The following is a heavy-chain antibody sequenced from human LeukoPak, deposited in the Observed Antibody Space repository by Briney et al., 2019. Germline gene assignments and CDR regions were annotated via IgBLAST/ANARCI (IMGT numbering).Heavy chain of an antibody. CDR2: IYYSGST. J-gene: IGHJ6*03. CDR3: AEEAGDNYNNNRDV. CDR1: GGSISSYY. Sequence: PSETLSLTCTVSGGSISSYYWSWIRQPPGKGLEWIGYIYYSGSTNYNPSLKSRVTISVDTSKNQFSLKLSSVTAADTAVYYCAEEAGDNYNNNRDVWGKGTTVTVSS. V-gene: IGHV4-59*01. D-gene: IGHD4-17*01.